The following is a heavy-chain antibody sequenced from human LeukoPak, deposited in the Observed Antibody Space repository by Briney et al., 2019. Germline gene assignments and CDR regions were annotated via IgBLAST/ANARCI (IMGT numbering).Heavy chain of an antibody. V-gene: IGHV4-59*09. CDR2: IYYSGST. CDR3: ARGSRTFDY. J-gene: IGHJ4*02. Sequence: EWIGYIYYSGSTNYNPSLKSRVTISVDASKNQFSLKLSSVTAADTAVYYCARGSRTFDYWGQGTLVTVSS.